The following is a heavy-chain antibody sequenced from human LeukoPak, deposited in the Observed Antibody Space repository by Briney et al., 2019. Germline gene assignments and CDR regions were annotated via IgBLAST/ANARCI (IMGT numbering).Heavy chain of an antibody. CDR2: ISSSSSYI. D-gene: IGHD2-15*01. Sequence: GGSLRLSCAASGFTLSSYSTNWVRQAPGKGLEWVSSISSSSSYIYYADSVKGRLTISRDNAKNSLYLQMNSLRAEDTAVCYCARSDCSGASCYSDYWGQGTLVTVSS. J-gene: IGHJ4*02. CDR1: GFTLSSYS. CDR3: ARSDCSGASCYSDY. V-gene: IGHV3-21*01.